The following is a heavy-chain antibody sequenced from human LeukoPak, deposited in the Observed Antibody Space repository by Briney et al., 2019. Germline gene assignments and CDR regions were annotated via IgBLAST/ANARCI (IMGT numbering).Heavy chain of an antibody. Sequence: PSETLSLTCDVSGGSVTSTNWWSWVRQPPGQGLEWIGEIHLRGLTNYNPSLSSRVTMSLDTSKNHVSLNLTSVTAADTAVYYCARGNSGYDYAFDIWGQGTMVTVS. CDR1: GGSVTSTNW. CDR2: IHLRGLT. CDR3: ARGNSGYDYAFDI. D-gene: IGHD5-12*01. V-gene: IGHV4-4*02. J-gene: IGHJ3*02.